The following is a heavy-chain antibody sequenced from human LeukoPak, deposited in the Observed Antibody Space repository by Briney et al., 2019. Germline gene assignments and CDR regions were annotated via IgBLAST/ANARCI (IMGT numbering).Heavy chain of an antibody. V-gene: IGHV3-7*01. CDR1: GFTFSSYS. J-gene: IGHJ4*02. CDR3: ARLAGLRYFDRTPTNFDY. CDR2: IKQDGSEK. Sequence: PGGSLRLSCAASGFTFSSYSMNWVRQAPGKGLEWVANIKQDGSEKYYVDSVKGRFTISRDNAKTSLYLQMNSLRAEDTAVYYCARLAGLRYFDRTPTNFDYWGQGTLVTVSS. D-gene: IGHD3-9*01.